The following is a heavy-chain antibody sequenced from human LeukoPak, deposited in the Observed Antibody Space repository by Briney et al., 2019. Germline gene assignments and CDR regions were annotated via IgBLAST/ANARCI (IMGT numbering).Heavy chain of an antibody. CDR2: INPSGGST. Sequence: ASVKVSCKASGYTFTSYYMHWVRQAPGQGLEWMGIINPSGGSTSYAQKFQGRVTITADESTSTAYMELSSLRSEDTAVYYCARGYFYDSSGYSFDYRGQGTLVTVSS. J-gene: IGHJ4*02. CDR3: ARGYFYDSSGYSFDY. V-gene: IGHV1-46*01. D-gene: IGHD3-22*01. CDR1: GYTFTSYY.